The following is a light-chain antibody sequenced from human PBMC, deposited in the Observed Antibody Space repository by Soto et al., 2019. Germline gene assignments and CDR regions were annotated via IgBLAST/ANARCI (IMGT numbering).Light chain of an antibody. Sequence: EIVLTQSPGILSLSPGERASLSCGASQSISSSFLAWYQQKPGQAPRLLIYGASSRATGIPDRFSGTGSETDFTLTISRLEPEDFATYFCEQYDTLPLTFGGGTKVEIK. CDR3: EQYDTLPLT. CDR1: QSISSSF. CDR2: GAS. V-gene: IGKV3-20*01. J-gene: IGKJ4*01.